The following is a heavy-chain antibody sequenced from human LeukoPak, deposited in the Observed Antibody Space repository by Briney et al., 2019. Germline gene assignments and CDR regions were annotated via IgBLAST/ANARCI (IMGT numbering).Heavy chain of an antibody. CDR1: GFTFSSYS. CDR3: ARDFGGNSIDY. CDR2: ISGSSSHI. V-gene: IGHV3-21*04. D-gene: IGHD4-23*01. J-gene: IGHJ4*02. Sequence: NPGGSLRLSCAASGFTFSSYSMNWVRQAPGKGLEWVSSISGSSSHIHYADSVKGRFTISRDNAENSVYLQMSSLRAEDTAVYYCARDFGGNSIDYWGQGTLVTVSS.